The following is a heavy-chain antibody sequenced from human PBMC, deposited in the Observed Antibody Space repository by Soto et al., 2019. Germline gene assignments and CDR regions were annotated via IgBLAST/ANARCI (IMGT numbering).Heavy chain of an antibody. V-gene: IGHV4-30-2*01. CDR2: IYHSGST. Sequence: SETLSLTCAVSGGSISSGGYSWSWIRQPPGKGLEWIGYIYHSGSTYYNPSLKSRVTISVDRSKNQFSLKLSSVTAADTAVYYXASSNYYDSSGYYYFDYWGQGTLVTVSS. CDR1: GGSISSGGYS. D-gene: IGHD3-22*01. J-gene: IGHJ4*02. CDR3: ASSNYYDSSGYYYFDY.